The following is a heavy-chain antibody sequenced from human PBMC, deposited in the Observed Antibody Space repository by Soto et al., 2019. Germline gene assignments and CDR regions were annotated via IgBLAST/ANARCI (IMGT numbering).Heavy chain of an antibody. V-gene: IGHV3-74*01. CDR3: ARVGGSPLPDY. D-gene: IGHD1-26*01. Sequence: PVGSLRLSCAASGFTFSSYWMHWVRQAPGKGLVWVSRINSDGSSTSYADSVKGRFTISRDNAKNTLYLQMNSLRAEDTAVYYCARVGGSPLPDYWGQGTLVTVSS. J-gene: IGHJ4*02. CDR2: INSDGSST. CDR1: GFTFSSYW.